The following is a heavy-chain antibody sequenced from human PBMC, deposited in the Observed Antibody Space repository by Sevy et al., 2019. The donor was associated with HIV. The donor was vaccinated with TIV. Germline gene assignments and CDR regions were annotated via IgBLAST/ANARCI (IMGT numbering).Heavy chain of an antibody. D-gene: IGHD1-1*01. Sequence: GGSLRLSCAASTVDVSSNYMAWVRQAPGKGLEWVSVIYSGGSTYYTDSVKRRFTNSRDNSKNRLYLQMNSLRAEDTAVYYCARSHCSIYNWGFDPWGQGTLVTVSS. CDR1: TVDVSSNY. CDR3: ARSHCSIYNWGFDP. J-gene: IGHJ5*02. V-gene: IGHV3-53*01. CDR2: IYSGGST.